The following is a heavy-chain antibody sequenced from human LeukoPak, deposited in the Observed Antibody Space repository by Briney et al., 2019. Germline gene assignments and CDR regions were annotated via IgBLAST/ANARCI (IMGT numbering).Heavy chain of an antibody. D-gene: IGHD7-27*01. J-gene: IGHJ3*02. Sequence: ASVTVSCKASGYTFTSYGISWVRQAPGQGLEWMGWISAYNGNTNYAQKLQGRVTMTTDTSTSTAYMELRSLRSDDTAVYYCARSLPSGDAFDIWGQGTMVTVSS. CDR3: ARSLPSGDAFDI. CDR1: GYTFTSYG. CDR2: ISAYNGNT. V-gene: IGHV1-18*01.